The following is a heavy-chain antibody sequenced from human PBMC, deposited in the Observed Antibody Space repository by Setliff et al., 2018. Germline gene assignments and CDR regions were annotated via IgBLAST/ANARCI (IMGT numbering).Heavy chain of an antibody. V-gene: IGHV3-48*01. J-gene: IGHJ4*02. Sequence: PGGSLRLSCAASGYTFSSNNMSWVRQAPGKGLEWVSYISISSSAIYYADSVKGRFTISRDNAKNSLYLQMNSLRAEDTAVYYCARDNWFGEIHFDYWGQGTLVTVSS. D-gene: IGHD3-10*01. CDR3: ARDNWFGEIHFDY. CDR1: GYTFSSNN. CDR2: ISISSSAI.